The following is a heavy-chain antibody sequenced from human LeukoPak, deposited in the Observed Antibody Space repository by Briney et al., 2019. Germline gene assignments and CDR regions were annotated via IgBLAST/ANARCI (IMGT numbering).Heavy chain of an antibody. CDR1: GYSFTGYY. V-gene: IGHV1-2*02. J-gene: IGHJ4*02. D-gene: IGHD3-16*01. CDR3: VRGGPLRTDY. Sequence: ASVTVSCKASGYSFTGYYMHWVRQAPGQGLEWMGWINPNSGATKIAQKFQGRVTMTRDTSINAAYMELSSLRSDDTGVYYCVRGGPLRTDYWGQGTLVTVSS. CDR2: INPNSGAT.